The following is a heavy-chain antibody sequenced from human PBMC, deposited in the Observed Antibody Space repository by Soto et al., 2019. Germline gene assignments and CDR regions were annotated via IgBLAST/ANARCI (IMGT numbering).Heavy chain of an antibody. CDR2: ISGSGGST. V-gene: IGHV3-23*01. CDR3: AKIRGLSSYYYYYMDV. Sequence: GGSLRLSCAASGFTFSSYAMSWVRQAPGKGLEWVSAISGSGGSTYYADSVKGRFTISRDNSKNTLYLQMNSLRAEDTAVYYCAKIRGLSSYYYYYMDVWGKGTTVTVSS. J-gene: IGHJ6*03. CDR1: GFTFSSYA.